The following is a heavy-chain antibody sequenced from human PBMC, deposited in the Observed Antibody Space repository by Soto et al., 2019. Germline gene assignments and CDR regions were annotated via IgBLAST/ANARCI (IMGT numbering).Heavy chain of an antibody. V-gene: IGHV4-30-4*02. CDR2: IYYSGRN. D-gene: IGHD3-10*01. Sequence: SETLSLTFTVSGGSISIGDYYWSLIRQPPGKGMEWIGYIYYSGRNYYKTYLKSRVNISVDTSKNQFSMKLSSVTAADTAVYYCAREDKVRNWFDHWGQGTLVTVSS. J-gene: IGHJ5*02. CDR3: AREDKVRNWFDH. CDR1: GGSISIGDYY.